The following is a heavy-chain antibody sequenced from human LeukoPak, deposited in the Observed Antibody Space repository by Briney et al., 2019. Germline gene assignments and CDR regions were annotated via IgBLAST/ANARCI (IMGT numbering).Heavy chain of an antibody. V-gene: IGHV4-39*07. CDR2: IYYSGST. D-gene: IGHD5-18*01. Sequence: PSETLSLTCTVSGGSISSSSYYWGWIRQPPGKGLEWIGSIYYSGSTYYNPSLKSRVTISVDTSKNQFSLKLSSVTAADTAVYYCARVGYSYGYKGYYYYMDVWGKGTTVTVSS. J-gene: IGHJ6*03. CDR1: GGSISSSSYY. CDR3: ARVGYSYGYKGYYYYMDV.